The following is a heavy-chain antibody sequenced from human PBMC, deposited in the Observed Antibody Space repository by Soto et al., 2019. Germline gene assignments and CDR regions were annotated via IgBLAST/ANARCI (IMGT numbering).Heavy chain of an antibody. D-gene: IGHD2-2*01. Sequence: SGGSLRLSCATSGFTVSNYAMSWVRQAPGKGLERVSGISGSGGSSYYADSVKGRFTISRDNSKNTLNLQMDSLRAEDTAVYYCAKKSTDSSGYSDYWGQGTVVTVSS. CDR1: GFTVSNYA. V-gene: IGHV3-23*01. CDR2: ISGSGGSS. CDR3: AKKSTDSSGYSDY. J-gene: IGHJ4*02.